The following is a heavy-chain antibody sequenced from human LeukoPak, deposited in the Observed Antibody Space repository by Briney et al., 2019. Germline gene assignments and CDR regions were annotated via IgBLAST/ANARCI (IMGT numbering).Heavy chain of an antibody. V-gene: IGHV4-38-2*02. CDR1: GYSISSGYY. J-gene: IGHJ4*02. Sequence: SETLSLTCTVSGYSISSGYYWGWIRQPPGKGLEWIGSIYRSGSTYYNPSLKSRVTISVDTSKDQFSLKLSSVTAADTAAYYCARVRLTKLYYFDYWGQGTLVTVSS. CDR2: IYRSGST. CDR3: ARVRLTKLYYFDY. D-gene: IGHD5-12*01.